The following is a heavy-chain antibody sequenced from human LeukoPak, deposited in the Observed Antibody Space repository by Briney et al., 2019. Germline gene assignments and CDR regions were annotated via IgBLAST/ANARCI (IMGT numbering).Heavy chain of an antibody. CDR2: INWNSGSI. Sequence: PGRSLRLSCAASGFTFDDYAMHWVRQAPGKGLEWVSGINWNSGSIGYADSVKGRFTISRDNAKKSLYLQMNSLRAEDMALYYCAKDISSSVPAASAGGLGYWGQGTLVTVSS. D-gene: IGHD2-2*01. V-gene: IGHV3-9*03. CDR1: GFTFDDYA. J-gene: IGHJ4*02. CDR3: AKDISSSVPAASAGGLGY.